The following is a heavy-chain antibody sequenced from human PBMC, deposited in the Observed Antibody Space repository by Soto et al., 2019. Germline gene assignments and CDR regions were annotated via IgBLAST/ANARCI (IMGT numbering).Heavy chain of an antibody. CDR3: ARHTVTTNWFDP. J-gene: IGHJ5*02. D-gene: IGHD4-17*01. V-gene: IGHV4-59*01. CDR1: GGSISGFH. Sequence: SETLSLTCTVSGGSISGFHWSWIRQPPGKGLEWIGNIYYSGRTNYNPSLKSRVTISVDTSKNQFSLNLSSVTAADTAVYFCARHTVTTNWFDPWGQGTLVTVSS. CDR2: IYYSGRT.